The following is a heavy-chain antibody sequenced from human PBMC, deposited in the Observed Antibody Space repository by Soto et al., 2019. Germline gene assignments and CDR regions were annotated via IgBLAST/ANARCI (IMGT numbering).Heavy chain of an antibody. CDR3: AAEGATLTNYYYGMDV. V-gene: IGHV1-58*01. CDR2: IVVGSGNT. J-gene: IGHJ6*02. D-gene: IGHD1-26*01. CDR1: GFTFTSSA. Sequence: QMQLVQSGPEVKKPGTSVKFSCKASGFTFTSSAVQWVLQARGQRLEWTGWIVVGSGNTKYAQKFQERVTITRDMPTSTGYMELSSLRSEDTAVYYCAAEGATLTNYYYGMDVWGQGTTVTVSS.